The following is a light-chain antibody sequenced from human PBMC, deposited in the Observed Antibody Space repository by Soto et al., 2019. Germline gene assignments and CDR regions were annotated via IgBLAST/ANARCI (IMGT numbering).Light chain of an antibody. J-gene: IGKJ1*01. CDR2: GAS. CDR1: QSVSSSY. Sequence: EIVLTQSPDTLSLSPGERATLSCRASQSVSSSYLAWYQQKPGQPPRLLIFGASSRATGIPARFSGSGSGTDFTLTISRLEPEDFAVYYCQQYGGSPRTFGQGTKVEIK. V-gene: IGKV3-20*01. CDR3: QQYGGSPRT.